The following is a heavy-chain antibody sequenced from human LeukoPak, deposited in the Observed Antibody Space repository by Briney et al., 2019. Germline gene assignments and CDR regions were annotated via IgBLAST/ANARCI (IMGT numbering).Heavy chain of an antibody. CDR2: IYSGGST. Sequence: GGSLRLSCAASGFTVSSNYMSWVRQAPGKGLEWVSVIYSGGSTYYADSVKGRFTISRDNSKNTLYLQMNSLRAEDTAVYYCARSHFDWAYPAGYFDYWGQGTLVTVSS. D-gene: IGHD3-9*01. CDR3: ARSHFDWAYPAGYFDY. CDR1: GFTVSSNY. V-gene: IGHV3-66*01. J-gene: IGHJ4*02.